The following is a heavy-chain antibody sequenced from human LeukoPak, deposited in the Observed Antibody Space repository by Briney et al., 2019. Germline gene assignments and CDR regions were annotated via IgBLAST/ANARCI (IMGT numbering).Heavy chain of an antibody. J-gene: IGHJ4*02. Sequence: GGSLRLSCAASGFTFSSYAMHWVRQAPGKGLEWVAVISYDGSNKYYADSVKGRFTISRDNSKNTLYLQMNSLRAEDTAVYYCARDVGEVGATGLFDYWGQGTLVTVSS. CDR1: GFTFSSYA. V-gene: IGHV3-30-3*01. D-gene: IGHD1-26*01. CDR3: ARDVGEVGATGLFDY. CDR2: ISYDGSNK.